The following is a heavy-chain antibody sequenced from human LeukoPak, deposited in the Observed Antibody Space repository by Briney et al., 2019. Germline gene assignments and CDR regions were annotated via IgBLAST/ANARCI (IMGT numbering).Heavy chain of an antibody. D-gene: IGHD6-13*01. Sequence: PSETLSLTCTVSGGSISSSSYYWGWIRQPPGKGLEWIGSIYYSGTTYYNPSLKSRVTIAVDTSKNQFSLKLSSVTAADTAVYYCARSSIIAAAGPYYFDYWGQGTLVTVSS. V-gene: IGHV4-39*07. J-gene: IGHJ4*02. CDR3: ARSSIIAAAGPYYFDY. CDR1: GGSISSSSYY. CDR2: IYYSGTT.